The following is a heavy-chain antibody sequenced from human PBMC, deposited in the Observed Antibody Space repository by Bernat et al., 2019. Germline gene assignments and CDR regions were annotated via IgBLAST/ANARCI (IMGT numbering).Heavy chain of an antibody. D-gene: IGHD2-15*01. J-gene: IGHJ3*01. CDR2: IKSKTGGGTT. CDR3: TTVGGYCSGGSCYSRV. V-gene: IGHV3-15*01. Sequence: EVQLVESGGGLVKPGGSLRLSCAASGFTFSNAWMSWVRQAPGKGLEWVGRIKSKTGGGTTYYAAPVKGRFTISKDDSKNTLYQKMNSLKTEDTAVYYCTTVGGYCSGGSCYSRVWGQGTMVTVSS. CDR1: GFTFSNAW.